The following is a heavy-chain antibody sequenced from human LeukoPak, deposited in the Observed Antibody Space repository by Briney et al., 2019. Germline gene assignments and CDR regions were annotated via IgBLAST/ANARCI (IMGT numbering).Heavy chain of an antibody. V-gene: IGHV4-34*01. CDR1: GGSFSGYY. J-gene: IGHJ4*02. CDR2: INHSGST. CDR3: ARGGALRYFDWFGY. D-gene: IGHD3-9*01. Sequence: PSETLSLTCAVYGGSFSGYYWSWIRQPLGKGLEWIGEINHSGSTNYNPSLKSRVTISVDTSKNQFSLKLSSVTAADTAVYYCARGGALRYFDWFGYWGQGTLVTVSS.